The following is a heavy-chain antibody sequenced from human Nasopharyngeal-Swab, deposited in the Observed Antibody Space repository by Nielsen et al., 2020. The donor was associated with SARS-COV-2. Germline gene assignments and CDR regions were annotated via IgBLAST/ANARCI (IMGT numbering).Heavy chain of an antibody. CDR2: INHSGRT. CDR1: GGSFSGYH. Sequence: SETLSLTCAVYGGSFSGYHLRWIRRHPGKGLEWIGEINHSGRTNYNPSLKSRFTISVDTSKNQFSLKLSSMTAADTAVYYCARHFWGSGFFYYYGMDVWGQGTMVSVSS. V-gene: IGHV4-34*01. D-gene: IGHD7-27*01. CDR3: ARHFWGSGFFYYYGMDV. J-gene: IGHJ6*02.